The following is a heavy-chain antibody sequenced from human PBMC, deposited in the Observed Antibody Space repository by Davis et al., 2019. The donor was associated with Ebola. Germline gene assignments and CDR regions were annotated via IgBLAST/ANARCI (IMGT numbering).Heavy chain of an antibody. D-gene: IGHD2-2*01. V-gene: IGHV3-7*03. CDR1: GFTFSSYW. CDR2: IKQDGSEK. Sequence: GESLKISCAASGFTFSSYWMSWVRQAPGKGLEWVANIKQDGSEKYYVDSVKGRFTISRDNAKNSLYLQMNSLRAEDTAVYYCARAARYCSSTSCFRDYYYYYYMDVWGKGTTVTVSS. CDR3: ARAARYCSSTSCFRDYYYYYYMDV. J-gene: IGHJ6*03.